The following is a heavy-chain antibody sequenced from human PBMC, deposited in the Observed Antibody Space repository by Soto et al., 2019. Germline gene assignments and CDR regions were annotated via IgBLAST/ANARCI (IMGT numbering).Heavy chain of an antibody. V-gene: IGHV4-31*03. CDR1: GASITNDDFF. D-gene: IGHD5-18*01. CDR3: AKMERTQLWLLVQN. Sequence: SETLSLTCTVSGASITNDDFFWSWVRQHPEKGLEWLAHITYGGSIYYNPSLRSRLSVSIDKSKSQFSLNLKSVTAADTAVYYCAKMERTQLWLLVQNWGQGLLVTVSS. CDR2: ITYGGSI. J-gene: IGHJ4*02.